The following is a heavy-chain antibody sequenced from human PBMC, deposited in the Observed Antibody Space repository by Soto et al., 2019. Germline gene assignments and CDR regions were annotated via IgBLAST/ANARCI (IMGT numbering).Heavy chain of an antibody. V-gene: IGHV1-2*04. CDR2: INPNSGGT. D-gene: IGHD3-3*01. CDR1: GYTFTGYY. J-gene: IGHJ4*02. Sequence: ASVKVSCKASGYTFTGYYMHWVRQAPGQGLEWMGWINPNSGGTNYAQKFQGWVTMTRDTSISTACMELSRLRSDDTAVYYCARVSQYDFWSGPFDYWGQGTLVTVSS. CDR3: ARVSQYDFWSGPFDY.